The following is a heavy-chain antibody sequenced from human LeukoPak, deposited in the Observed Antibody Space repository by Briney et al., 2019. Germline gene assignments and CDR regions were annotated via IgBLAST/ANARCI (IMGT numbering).Heavy chain of an antibody. CDR3: ARDRGRAQLVGHREFYY. CDR2: ISYDGSNK. Sequence: GGSLRLSCAASGFTFTSYAMHWVRQAPGKGLEWVAVISYDGSNKYYADSVKGRFTISRDNSKNTLYLQMNSLRAEDTAVYYCARDRGRAQLVGHREFYYWGQGTLVTVSS. V-gene: IGHV3-30*04. D-gene: IGHD6-6*01. J-gene: IGHJ4*02. CDR1: GFTFTSYA.